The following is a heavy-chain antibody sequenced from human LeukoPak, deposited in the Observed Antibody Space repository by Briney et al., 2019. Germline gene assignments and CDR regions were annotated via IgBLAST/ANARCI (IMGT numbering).Heavy chain of an antibody. CDR2: INPHSGGT. J-gene: IGHJ4*02. CDR1: GYTFTSSD. CDR3: ARAKGDLFNGFYFDY. Sequence: GASVKVSCKASGYTFTSSDINWVRQAPGQGLEWMGWINPHSGGTNSAQKFQGWVTMTRDTSISTAYIELSRLTSDDTAIYYCARAKGDLFNGFYFDYWGQGTLITVSS. V-gene: IGHV1-2*04. D-gene: IGHD3-9*01.